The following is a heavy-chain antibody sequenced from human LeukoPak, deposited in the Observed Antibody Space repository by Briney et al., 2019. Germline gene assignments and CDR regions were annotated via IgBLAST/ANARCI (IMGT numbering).Heavy chain of an antibody. D-gene: IGHD2-2*01. CDR1: GGSISSGGYY. V-gene: IGHV4-30-4*01. Sequence: PSETLSLTCTVSGGSISSGGYYWSWIRQPPGKGLEWIGYIYYSGSTYYNPSLKSRVTISVDTSKNQFSLKLSSVTAADTAVYYCARDIVVVPAAPRYGMDVWGQGTTVTVSS. CDR3: ARDIVVVPAAPRYGMDV. J-gene: IGHJ6*02. CDR2: IYYSGST.